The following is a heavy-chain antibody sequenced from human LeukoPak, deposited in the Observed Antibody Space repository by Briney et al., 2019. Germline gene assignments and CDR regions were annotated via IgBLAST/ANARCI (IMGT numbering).Heavy chain of an antibody. D-gene: IGHD6-19*01. CDR3: AARLSQWLVSYYFHY. J-gene: IGHJ4*02. Sequence: SETLSLTCTVSGGSISSSSNYWGWIRQPPGKGLEWIGSIYYNRNTYYNPSLKSRVTISVDTSKNQFSLKLSSVTAADTAVYYCAARLSQWLVSYYFHYWGRGTLVTVSS. V-gene: IGHV4-39*01. CDR1: GGSISSSSNY. CDR2: IYYNRNT.